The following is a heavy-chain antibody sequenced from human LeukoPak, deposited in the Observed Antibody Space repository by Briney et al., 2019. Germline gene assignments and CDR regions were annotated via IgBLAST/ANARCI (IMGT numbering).Heavy chain of an antibody. V-gene: IGHV3-23*01. D-gene: IGHD3-16*01. J-gene: IGHJ4*02. CDR2: TSYSGDGA. CDR3: AKESEGASPAY. Sequence: GGSLRLSCVVSGFTFSTYAMSWVRQTPGKGLEWVSATSYSGDGAYYADSVRGRFTASRDSSTNTYYLQMDSLRAEDTAVCYCAKESEGASPAYWGRGTLVTVSS. CDR1: GFTFSTYA.